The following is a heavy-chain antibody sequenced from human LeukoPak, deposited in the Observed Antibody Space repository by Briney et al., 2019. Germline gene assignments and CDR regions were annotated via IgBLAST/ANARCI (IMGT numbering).Heavy chain of an antibody. CDR2: ISSSSSYI. V-gene: IGHV3-21*01. CDR1: GFTFSSYS. CDR3: ARDSFPPSRRIQLWLLYYYGMDV. D-gene: IGHD5-18*01. J-gene: IGHJ6*02. Sequence: PGGSLRLSCAASGFTFSSYSMNWVRQAPGKGLEWVSSISSSSSYIYYADSVKGRFTISRDNAKNSLYLQMNSLRAEDTAVYYCARDSFPPSRRIQLWLLYYYGMDVWGQGTTVTVSS.